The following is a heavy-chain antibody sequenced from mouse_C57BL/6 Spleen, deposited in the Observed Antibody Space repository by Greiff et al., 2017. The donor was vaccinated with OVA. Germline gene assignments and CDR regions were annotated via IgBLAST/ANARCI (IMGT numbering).Heavy chain of an antibody. D-gene: IGHD2-12*01. CDR1: GYSFTDYN. V-gene: IGHV1-39*01. CDR2: INPNYGTT. J-gene: IGHJ1*03. CDR3: ARGATLRQGYFDV. Sequence: VHVKQSGPELVKPGASVKISCKASGYSFTDYNMNWVKQSNGKSLEWIGVINPNYGTTSYNQKFKGKATLTVDQSSSTAYMQLNSLTSEDSAVYYCARGATLRQGYFDVWGTGTTVTVSS.